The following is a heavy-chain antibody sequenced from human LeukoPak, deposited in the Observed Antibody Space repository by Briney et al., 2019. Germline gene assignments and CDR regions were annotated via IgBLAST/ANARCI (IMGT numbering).Heavy chain of an antibody. Sequence: ETLSLTCAVYGGSFSGYYWSWTRQAPGKGLEWVSAISGSGGSTYYADSVKGRFTISRDNSKNTLYLQMNSLRAEDTAVYYCAKGYSYGQYYFDYWGQGTLVTVSS. D-gene: IGHD5-18*01. CDR1: GGSFSGYY. CDR2: ISGSGGST. J-gene: IGHJ4*02. CDR3: AKGYSYGQYYFDY. V-gene: IGHV3-23*01.